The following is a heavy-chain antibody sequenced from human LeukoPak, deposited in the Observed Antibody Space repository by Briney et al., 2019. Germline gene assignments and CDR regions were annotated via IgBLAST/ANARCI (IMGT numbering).Heavy chain of an antibody. Sequence: GGSLRLSCAASGFTFSSYSMNWVRQAPGKGVEWVGRIKSKTDGGTTDYAAPVKGRFTISRDDSKNTLYLQMNSLRAEDTAVYYCAKDGAMAAAGYYFDYWGQGTPVTVSS. CDR2: IKSKTDGGTT. CDR3: AKDGAMAAAGYYFDY. V-gene: IGHV3-15*01. CDR1: GFTFSSYS. J-gene: IGHJ4*02. D-gene: IGHD6-13*01.